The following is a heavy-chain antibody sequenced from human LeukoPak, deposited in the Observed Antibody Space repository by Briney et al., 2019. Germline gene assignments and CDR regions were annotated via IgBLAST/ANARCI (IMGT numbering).Heavy chain of an antibody. V-gene: IGHV4-39*01. CDR2: IYYSGST. CDR1: GGSISSSSYY. CDR3: ARGQRAPHFRY. J-gene: IGHJ4*02. Sequence: PSETLSLTCTVSGGSISSSSYYWGWIRQPPGKGLEWIGSIYYSGSTYYNPSLKSRVTISVDTSKNQFSLKLSSVTAADTAVYYCARGQRAPHFRYWGQGTLVTVSS. D-gene: IGHD3-3*02.